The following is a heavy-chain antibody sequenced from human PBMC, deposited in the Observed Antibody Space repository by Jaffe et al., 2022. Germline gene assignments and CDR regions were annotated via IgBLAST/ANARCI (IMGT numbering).Heavy chain of an antibody. J-gene: IGHJ3*02. V-gene: IGHV4-39*01. Sequence: QLQLQESGPGLVKPSETLSLTCTVSGGSISSSSYYWGWIRQPPGKGLEWIGSIYYSGSTYYNPSLKSRVTESVDTSKNQFSLRLSSVTAADTAVYYCVRHQDPISVTTAFDIWGQGTMVTVSS. D-gene: IGHD4-17*01. CDR1: GGSISSSSYY. CDR3: VRHQDPISVTTAFDI. CDR2: IYYSGST.